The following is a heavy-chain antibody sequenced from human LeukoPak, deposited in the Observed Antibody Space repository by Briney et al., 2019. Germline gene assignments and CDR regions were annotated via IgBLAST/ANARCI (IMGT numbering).Heavy chain of an antibody. Sequence: SETLSLTCTVSGGSISSGPYYWGWIRQPPGKGLEWIGNIYYGENTYYNPSLKSRVTISIDTSKNQFYLKLSALTAADTAVYYCARRDDSSGYHKIFDYWGPGTLVTVSS. CDR2: IYYGENT. J-gene: IGHJ4*02. CDR3: ARRDDSSGYHKIFDY. D-gene: IGHD3-22*01. CDR1: GGSISSGPYY. V-gene: IGHV4-39*01.